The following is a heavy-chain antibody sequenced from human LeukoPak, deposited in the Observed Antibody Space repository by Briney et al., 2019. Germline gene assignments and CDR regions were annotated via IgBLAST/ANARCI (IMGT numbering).Heavy chain of an antibody. CDR1: GGSISSSNW. CDR2: IYHSGST. D-gene: IGHD6-13*01. V-gene: IGHV4-4*02. J-gene: IGHJ4*02. Sequence: SGTLSLTCAVSGGSISSSNWWSWVRQPPGKGLEWIGEIYHSGSTNYNPSLKSRVTISVDKSKNQLSLKLSSVTAADTAVYYCARARGLAAAGTLNYWGQGTLVTVSS. CDR3: ARARGLAAAGTLNY.